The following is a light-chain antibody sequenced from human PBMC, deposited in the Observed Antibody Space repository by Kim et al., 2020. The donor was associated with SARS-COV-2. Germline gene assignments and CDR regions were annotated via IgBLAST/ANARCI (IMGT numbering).Light chain of an antibody. CDR2: DNI. CDR1: SSNIGAGFD. Sequence: QSVLTQPPSVSGAPGQMVTISCTGSSSNIGAGFDVHWYQQLPGTAPKLLIYDNINRPSGVPDRFSGSKSGTSASLAITGLQAQDEADYYCQSYDNSLSGYVFGTGTKVTVL. J-gene: IGLJ1*01. V-gene: IGLV1-40*01. CDR3: QSYDNSLSGYV.